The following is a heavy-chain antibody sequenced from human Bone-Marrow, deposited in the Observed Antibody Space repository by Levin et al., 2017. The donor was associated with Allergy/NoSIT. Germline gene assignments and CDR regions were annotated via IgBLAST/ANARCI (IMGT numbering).Heavy chain of an antibody. J-gene: IGHJ4*02. CDR1: GFTFSTYA. Sequence: LAGGSLRLSCAASGFTFSTYAMSWVRQAPGRGLEWVSATSRTGGSTYYADSVKGRFTISRDNSMNTLYLQMNSLRAEDTAVYYCAKDRGYAYDNSGYYGFGEDWGQGTLVTVSS. V-gene: IGHV3-23*01. CDR3: AKDRGYAYDNSGYYGFGED. D-gene: IGHD3-22*01. CDR2: TSRTGGST.